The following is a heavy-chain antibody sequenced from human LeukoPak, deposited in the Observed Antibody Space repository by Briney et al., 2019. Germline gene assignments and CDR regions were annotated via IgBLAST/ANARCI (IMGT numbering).Heavy chain of an antibody. V-gene: IGHV1-2*06. Sequence: ASVKVSCKASGYTFTGYYIHWVRQAPGQGREWMGRINPNSGDTNYAQKFQGRVTMTRDTSISTVYMELSRLRSDDTAVFYCARGLRYNYGYMFDYWGQGTLVTVSS. CDR2: INPNSGDT. CDR1: GYTFTGYY. CDR3: ARGLRYNYGYMFDY. J-gene: IGHJ4*02. D-gene: IGHD5-18*01.